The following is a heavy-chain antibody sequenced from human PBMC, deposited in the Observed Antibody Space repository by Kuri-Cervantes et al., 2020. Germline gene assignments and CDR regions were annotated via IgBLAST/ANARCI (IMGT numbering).Heavy chain of an antibody. Sequence: GGFLRLSCAAFGFPFSNYGMAWVRQAPGKGLEWVSGILRGGDTYYADSVKDRFTISRDNSKSTVYLWMTSLRGEDTALYYCAKGTSTTTTRLDDWGQGTQVTVSS. CDR3: AKGTSTTTTRLDD. CDR1: GFPFSNYG. D-gene: IGHD1-1*01. V-gene: IGHV3-23*01. J-gene: IGHJ4*02. CDR2: ILRGGDT.